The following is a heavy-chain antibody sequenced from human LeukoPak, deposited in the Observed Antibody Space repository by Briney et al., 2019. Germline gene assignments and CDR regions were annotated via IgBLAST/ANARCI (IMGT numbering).Heavy chain of an antibody. CDR2: ISYDGSDK. Sequence: GGSLRLSCAVSRFTFSSYAMHWVRQAPGKGLEWVALISYDGSDKYYADSVKGRFTISRDNSKNTLCLQMNSLRAEDTAVYYCAREAEAFDYWGQGTLVTVSS. J-gene: IGHJ4*02. D-gene: IGHD6-25*01. V-gene: IGHV3-30-3*01. CDR3: AREAEAFDY. CDR1: RFTFSSYA.